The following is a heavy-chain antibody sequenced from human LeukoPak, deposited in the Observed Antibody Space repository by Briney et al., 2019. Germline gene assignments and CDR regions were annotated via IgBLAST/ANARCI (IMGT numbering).Heavy chain of an antibody. J-gene: IGHJ4*02. CDR1: GFTFSSYA. CDR2: ISYDGSNK. Sequence: SGGSLRLSCAASGFTFSSYAMHWVRQAPGKGLEWVAVISYDGSNKYYADSVKGRFTISRDNSKNTLYLQMNSLRAEDTAVYYCARETGGLDYWGQGTLVTVSS. CDR3: ARETGGLDY. D-gene: IGHD7-27*01. V-gene: IGHV3-30*04.